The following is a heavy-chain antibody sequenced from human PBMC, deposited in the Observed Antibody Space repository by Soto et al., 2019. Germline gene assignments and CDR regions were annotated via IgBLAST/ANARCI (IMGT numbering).Heavy chain of an antibody. CDR2: IRSGTYGGTP. J-gene: IGHJ4*02. D-gene: IGHD3-22*01. CDR3: TRYYYASSGYYVY. CDR1: GFNFGNYA. Sequence: GGSLRLSCTGSGFNFGNYATSWVRQAPGKGPEWVGFIRSGTYGGTPDYAASLRGRFTISRDDSKSIAYLEINSLQTDDTAVYYCTRYYYASSGYYVYWGQGTLVTVSS. V-gene: IGHV3-49*04.